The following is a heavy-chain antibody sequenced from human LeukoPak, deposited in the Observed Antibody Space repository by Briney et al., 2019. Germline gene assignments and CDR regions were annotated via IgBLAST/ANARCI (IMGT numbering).Heavy chain of an antibody. V-gene: IGHV4-38-2*02. CDR2: IYHSGST. CDR1: GYSISSGYY. J-gene: IGHJ4*02. D-gene: IGHD6-13*01. CDR3: ARQHPIAAAGTN. Sequence: SETLSLTCTVSGYSISSGYYWGWIRQPPGKGLEWIGSIYHSGSTYYNPSLKSRVTASVDTSKNQFSLKLSSVTAADTAVYYCARQHPIAAAGTNWGQGTLVTVSS.